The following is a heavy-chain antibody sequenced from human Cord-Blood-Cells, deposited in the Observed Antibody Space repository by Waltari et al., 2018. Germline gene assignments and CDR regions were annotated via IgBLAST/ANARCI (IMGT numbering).Heavy chain of an antibody. D-gene: IGHD6-13*01. J-gene: IGHJ4*02. CDR2: MNPNSGNT. CDR1: GYTFTSYV. V-gene: IGHV1-8*01. CDR3: ARQSPGIAAAGPGFDY. Sequence: QVQLLQSGAEVKKPAASVKVSCKASGYTFTSYVITWARPATGQGLEWMGWMNPNSGNTGYAQKFQGRVTMTRNTSISTAYMELSSLRSEDTAVYYCARQSPGIAAAGPGFDYWGQGTLVTVSS.